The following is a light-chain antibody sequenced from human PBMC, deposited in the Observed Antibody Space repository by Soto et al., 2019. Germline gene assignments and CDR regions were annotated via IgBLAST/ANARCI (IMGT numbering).Light chain of an antibody. J-gene: IGKJ5*01. V-gene: IGKV3-15*01. CDR2: GAS. CDR3: QQDNNWPLIT. Sequence: EIVMTQSPATLSVSPGERATLSCRASQSVSSNLAWYQQKPGQAPRLLIYGASTRATGIPAMFSGSGSGTEFTLTSSSRQSEDFAVYYCQQDNNWPLITFGQGTRLEIK. CDR1: QSVSSN.